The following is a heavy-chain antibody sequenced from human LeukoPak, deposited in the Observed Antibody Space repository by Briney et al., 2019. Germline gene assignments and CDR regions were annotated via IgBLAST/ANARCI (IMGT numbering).Heavy chain of an antibody. CDR1: GFTFDDYW. CDR2: IKQDGSEK. D-gene: IGHD1-26*01. Sequence: GGSLRLSCGASGFTFDDYWMSWVRQAPGKGLEWVANIKQDGSEKYYVDSVKGRFTISRDNAKNSLYLQMNSLRAEDTAVYYCARDLPGYGWWELLREGGYFDYWGQGTLVTVSS. CDR3: ARDLPGYGWWELLREGGYFDY. V-gene: IGHV3-7*01. J-gene: IGHJ4*02.